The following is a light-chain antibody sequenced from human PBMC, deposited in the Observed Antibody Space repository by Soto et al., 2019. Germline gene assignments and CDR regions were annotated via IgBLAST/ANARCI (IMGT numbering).Light chain of an antibody. CDR2: EVT. Sequence: QSALAQPASVSGSPGQSITISCAGTNRDVGGYNYVSWYQQYPGKAPKLIIYEVTYRPSGVSNRFSGSKSGNTASLTISGXXAEDEADYYCSSYSSSSALDVIFGGGTKLTVL. CDR1: NRDVGGYNY. J-gene: IGLJ2*01. V-gene: IGLV2-14*01. CDR3: SSYSSSSALDVI.